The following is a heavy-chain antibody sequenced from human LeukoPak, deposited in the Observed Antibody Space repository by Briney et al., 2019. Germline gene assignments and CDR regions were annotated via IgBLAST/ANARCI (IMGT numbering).Heavy chain of an antibody. J-gene: IGHJ4*02. Sequence: ASVKVSCKASGYTFTGYYMHWVRQAPGQGLEWMGIINPSGGSTSYAQKFQGRVTMTRDTSTSTVYMELSSLRSEDTAVYYCARDRCSSTSCYTFGYWGQGTLVTVSS. CDR2: INPSGGST. D-gene: IGHD2-2*02. CDR1: GYTFTGYY. CDR3: ARDRCSSTSCYTFGY. V-gene: IGHV1-46*03.